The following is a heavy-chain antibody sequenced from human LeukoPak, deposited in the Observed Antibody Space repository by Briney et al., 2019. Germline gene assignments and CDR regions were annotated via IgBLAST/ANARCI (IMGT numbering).Heavy chain of an antibody. CDR2: IYYSGST. V-gene: IGHV4-39*02. D-gene: IGHD3-16*01. CDR3: AKKFDTGGENSYDPPHFAS. Sequence: SETLSLTCTVSGGSISSSNYYWGWIRQPPGKGLEWIGSIYYSGSTYYNPSLQSRVTISRDTSKNYFSLKLSSVTAADTAVYYCAKKFDTGGENSYDPPHFASGGQGPRVPVPS. J-gene: IGHJ4*02. CDR1: GGSISSSNYY.